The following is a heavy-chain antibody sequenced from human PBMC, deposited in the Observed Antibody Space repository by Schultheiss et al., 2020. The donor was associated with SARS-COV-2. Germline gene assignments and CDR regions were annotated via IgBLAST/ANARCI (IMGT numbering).Heavy chain of an antibody. CDR1: GFTFNSSA. D-gene: IGHD1-26*01. Sequence: GGSLRLSCAASGFTFNSSAMHWVRQAPGKGLEWVSSISSSGRYKYYADSVKGRFTISRDNSKNTLYLQMNSLRAEDTAVYYCAKDAGLQFFEVGATYFDYWGQGTLVTVSS. CDR2: ISSSGRYK. CDR3: AKDAGLQFFEVGATYFDY. V-gene: IGHV3-23*01. J-gene: IGHJ4*02.